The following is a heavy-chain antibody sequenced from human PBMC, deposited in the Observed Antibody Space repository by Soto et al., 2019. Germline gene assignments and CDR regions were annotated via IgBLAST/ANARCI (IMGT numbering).Heavy chain of an antibody. CDR2: IYYSGST. CDR3: ARGDIVVVPAAMGGYFDY. V-gene: IGHV4-31*03. Sequence: QVQLQESGPGLVKPSQTLSLTCTVSGGSISSGGYYWSWIRQHPGKGLEWIGYIYYSGSTYYNPSLKSRVTISVDTSKNQCSLKLSSVTAADTAVYYCARGDIVVVPAAMGGYFDYWGQGTLVTVSS. J-gene: IGHJ4*02. CDR1: GGSISSGGYY. D-gene: IGHD2-2*01.